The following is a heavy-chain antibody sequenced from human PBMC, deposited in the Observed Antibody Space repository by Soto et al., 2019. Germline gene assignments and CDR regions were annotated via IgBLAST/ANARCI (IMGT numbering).Heavy chain of an antibody. CDR2: INPTGGST. D-gene: IGHD1-26*01. J-gene: IGHJ2*01. CDR1: GYTFTTYY. Sequence: ASVKVSCKASGYTFTTYYINWVRQAPGQGLEWMGIINPTGGSTTYAQKFQDRVTMTRGTSTSTVYMKLSSLRSEDTAVYYCARGGSLYWYFDLWGRGTLVTVSS. CDR3: ARGGSLYWYFDL. V-gene: IGHV1-46*01.